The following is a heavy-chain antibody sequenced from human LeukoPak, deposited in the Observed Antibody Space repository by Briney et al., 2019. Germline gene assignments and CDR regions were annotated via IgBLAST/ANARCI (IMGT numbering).Heavy chain of an antibody. CDR3: VRDATTRSAFDI. D-gene: IGHD5-12*01. CDR1: GFTFSSYW. Sequence: GGSLRLSCAASGFTFSSYWMHWVRQAPAKGLVWVSRINSDGSSTSYADSVKGRFTISRDNAKNTLYLQMNSLRAEDTAVYYCVRDATTRSAFDIWGQGTMVTVSS. CDR2: INSDGSST. V-gene: IGHV3-74*01. J-gene: IGHJ3*02.